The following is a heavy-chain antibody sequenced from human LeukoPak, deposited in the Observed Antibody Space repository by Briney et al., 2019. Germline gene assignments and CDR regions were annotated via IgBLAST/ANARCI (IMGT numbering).Heavy chain of an antibody. D-gene: IGHD3-22*01. CDR2: IYPSGDS. CDR1: GGSISSGSFY. Sequence: PSQTLSLTCTVSGGSISSGSFYWSWIRQTAGKGLQWIGRIYPSGDSQYSPSFRSRATISLDTRNQFSLKLSSVTAADTAVYFCARGYDRNGYQSRGFDYWGQGALVNVSS. CDR3: ARGYDRNGYQSRGFDY. J-gene: IGHJ4*02. V-gene: IGHV4-61*02.